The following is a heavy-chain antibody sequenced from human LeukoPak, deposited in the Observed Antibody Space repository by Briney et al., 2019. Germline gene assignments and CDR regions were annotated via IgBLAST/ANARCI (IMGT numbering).Heavy chain of an antibody. Sequence: AGGSLRLSCAASGFTFSSYWMSWVRQAPGKGLEWVANIKQDGGEKYYVDSVKGRFTISRDNAKNSLYLQMNSLRAEDTAVYYCARYIVVVIAKTFYFGYWGQGTLVTVSS. V-gene: IGHV3-7*01. CDR2: IKQDGGEK. D-gene: IGHD2-21*01. CDR3: ARYIVVVIAKTFYFGY. CDR1: GFTFSSYW. J-gene: IGHJ4*02.